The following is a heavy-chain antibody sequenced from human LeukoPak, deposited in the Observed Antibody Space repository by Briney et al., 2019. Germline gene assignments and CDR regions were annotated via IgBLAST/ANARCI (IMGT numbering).Heavy chain of an antibody. CDR3: TTAYCGGDCYTASFDY. D-gene: IGHD2-21*02. CDR1: GFTFNNAW. J-gene: IGHJ4*02. V-gene: IGHV3-15*01. CDR2: IKSKSDGGTT. Sequence: GGSLRLSCAASGFTFNNAWMSWVRQAPGKGLEWVGRIKSKSDGGTTDYAAPVKGRFTISRDDSENTLYLQMDSLKTEDTAVYYCTTAYCGGDCYTASFDYWGQGTLVTVSS.